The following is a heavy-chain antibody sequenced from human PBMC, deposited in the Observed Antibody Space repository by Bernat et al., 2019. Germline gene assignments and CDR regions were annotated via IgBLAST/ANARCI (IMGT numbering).Heavy chain of an antibody. Sequence: EVQLFESGGNLVEPGGSLRLSCAASGFSFSTYVMSWVRQAPGKGLEWVSGIGAAGRSTYYSDPVKGRFTISRDKSKDTRFLQMNSLRAEETAVYYCAKGVNYDRSGYYGAAGYFDSWGQGTLVTVS. CDR3: AKGVNYDRSGYYGAAGYFDS. J-gene: IGHJ4*02. CDR2: IGAAGRST. D-gene: IGHD3-22*01. V-gene: IGHV3-23*01. CDR1: GFSFSTYV.